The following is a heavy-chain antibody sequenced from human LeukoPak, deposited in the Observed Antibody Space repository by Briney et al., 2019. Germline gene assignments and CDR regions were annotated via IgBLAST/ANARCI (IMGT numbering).Heavy chain of an antibody. CDR3: ARDAVAYDFWSGYYTLGAFDI. CDR1: GFTFSSYW. D-gene: IGHD3-3*01. V-gene: IGHV3-7*01. CDR2: IKQDGSEK. Sequence: GGSLRLSCAASGFTFSSYWMSWVRQAPGKGLEWVANIKQDGSEKYYVDSVKGRFTISRDNAKNSLYLQMNSLRAEDTAVYYCARDAVAYDFWSGYYTLGAFDIWGQGTMVTVSS. J-gene: IGHJ3*02.